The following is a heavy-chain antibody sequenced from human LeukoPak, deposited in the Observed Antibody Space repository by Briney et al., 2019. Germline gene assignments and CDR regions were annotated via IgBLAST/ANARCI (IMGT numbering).Heavy chain of an antibody. Sequence: SVKVSCKASGGTFSSYAISWVRQAPGQGLEWMGGIIPIFGTANYAQKFQGRVTITADESTSTAYMELRSLRSDDTAVYYCARDQLYGGNRYYFDYWGQGTLVTVSS. CDR1: GGTFSSYA. CDR3: ARDQLYGGNRYYFDY. CDR2: IIPIFGTA. V-gene: IGHV1-69*13. D-gene: IGHD4-23*01. J-gene: IGHJ4*02.